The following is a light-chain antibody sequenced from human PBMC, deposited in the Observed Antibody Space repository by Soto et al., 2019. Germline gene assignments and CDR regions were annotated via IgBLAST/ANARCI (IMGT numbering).Light chain of an antibody. CDR3: KHYGRSPIT. CDR2: GAS. J-gene: IGKJ5*01. Sequence: EIVLTQSPGTLSLSPGERATLSCRASQSVNSRLAWYQHKPGQAPRLLISGASSRATGIQDRFSGSGSATDFTLTIRRLEPEDFALYYCKHYGRSPITFGQGTRLEIK. V-gene: IGKV3-20*01. CDR1: QSVNSR.